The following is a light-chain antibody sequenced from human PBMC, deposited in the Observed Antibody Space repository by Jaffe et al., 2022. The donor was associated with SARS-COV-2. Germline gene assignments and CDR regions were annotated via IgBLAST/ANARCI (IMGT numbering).Light chain of an antibody. CDR3: QQYNNYSPEA. J-gene: IGKJ1*01. V-gene: IGKV1-5*03. CDR1: QSISSW. Sequence: DIQMTQSPSTLSASIGDRVTITCRASQSISSWLAWYQQKPGKAPKLLIYKASTLESGVPSRFSGSGSGTEFTLTISSLQPDDFATYYCQQYNNYSPEAFGQGTKVEVK. CDR2: KAS.